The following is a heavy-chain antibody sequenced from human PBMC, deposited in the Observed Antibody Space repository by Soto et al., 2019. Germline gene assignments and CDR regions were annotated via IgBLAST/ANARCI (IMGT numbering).Heavy chain of an antibody. CDR1: GLTFSEYA. CDR2: ISSSSYI. D-gene: IGHD4-17*01. CDR3: ARAKGADYGDYVFDYYYYYGMDV. J-gene: IGHJ6*02. Sequence: LRLSCAASGLTFSEYAMNWLRQAQGKRLEWVSSISSSSYIYYADSVKGRFTISRDNAKNSLYLQMNSLRAEDTAVYYCARAKGADYGDYVFDYYYYYGMDVWGQGTTVTVSS. V-gene: IGHV3-21*01.